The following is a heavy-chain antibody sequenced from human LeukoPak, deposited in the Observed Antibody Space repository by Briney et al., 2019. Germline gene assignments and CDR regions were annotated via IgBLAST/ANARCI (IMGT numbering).Heavy chain of an antibody. J-gene: IGHJ4*02. D-gene: IGHD6-13*01. CDR3: VRDSSDGSSWYYFDY. CDR1: GFTFSSYS. Sequence: PGGSLRLSCAASGFTFSSYSMNWVRQAPGKGLEWVSSISSSSSYIYYADSVKGRFTISRDNAKNSLYLQMNSLRAEDTAVYYCVRDSSDGSSWYYFDYWGQGTLVTVSS. V-gene: IGHV3-21*01. CDR2: ISSSSSYI.